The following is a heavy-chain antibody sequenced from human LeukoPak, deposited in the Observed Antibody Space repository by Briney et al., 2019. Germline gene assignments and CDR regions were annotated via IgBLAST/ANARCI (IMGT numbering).Heavy chain of an antibody. Sequence: SVTVSCKASGDTFSSFAITWVRQAPGQGLEWMGGGIPVFGTVNYARRFQGRVTITTDGSTSTAYMELSSLRSEDTAVYYCARATHSGSYYYYMDVWGTGTTVTVSS. J-gene: IGHJ6*03. CDR2: GIPVFGTV. CDR1: GDTFSSFA. D-gene: IGHD1-26*01. V-gene: IGHV1-69*05. CDR3: ARATHSGSYYYYMDV.